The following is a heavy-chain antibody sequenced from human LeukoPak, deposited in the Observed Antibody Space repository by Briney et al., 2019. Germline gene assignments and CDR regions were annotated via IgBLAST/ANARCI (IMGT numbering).Heavy chain of an antibody. CDR3: AGGGITMVRGAPYNWFDP. J-gene: IGHJ5*02. CDR2: IIPIFGTA. D-gene: IGHD3-10*01. Sequence: ASVKVSCKASGGTFSSYAISWVRQAPGQGLEWMGGIIPIFGTANYAQKFQGRVTITADKSTGTAYMELSSLRSEDTAVYYCAGGGITMVRGAPYNWFDPWGQGTLVTVSS. V-gene: IGHV1-69*06. CDR1: GGTFSSYA.